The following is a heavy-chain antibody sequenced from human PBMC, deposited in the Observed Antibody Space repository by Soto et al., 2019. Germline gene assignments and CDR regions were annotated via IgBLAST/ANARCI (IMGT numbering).Heavy chain of an antibody. CDR3: AKDRITIFGVVIMMSPRAEYFQH. CDR1: GFTFSSYA. V-gene: IGHV3-23*01. J-gene: IGHJ1*01. Sequence: PGGSLRLSCAASGFTFSSYAMSWVRQAPGKGLEWVSAISGSGGSTYYADSVKGRFTISRDNSKNTLYLQMNSLRAEDTAVYYWAKDRITIFGVVIMMSPRAEYFQHWGQGTLVTVSS. D-gene: IGHD3-3*01. CDR2: ISGSGGST.